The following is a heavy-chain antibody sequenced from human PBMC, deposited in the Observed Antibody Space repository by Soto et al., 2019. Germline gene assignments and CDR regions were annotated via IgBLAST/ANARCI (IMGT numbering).Heavy chain of an antibody. J-gene: IGHJ5*02. CDR1: GSTFSNYG. V-gene: IGHV1-18*01. Sequence: ASVKVSCKTSGSTFSNYGITWVRQAPGQPLEWPGWISLYSDGTNYAQKFQGRVSMTTDTSTTTAYMELRSLRSDDTAVYYCARVVPGAEAWFGPWGQGTLVTVSS. CDR3: ARVVPGAEAWFGP. CDR2: ISLYSDGT. D-gene: IGHD2-2*01.